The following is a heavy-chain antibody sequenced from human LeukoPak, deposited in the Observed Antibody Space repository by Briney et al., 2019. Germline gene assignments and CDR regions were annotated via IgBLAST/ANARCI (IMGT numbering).Heavy chain of an antibody. D-gene: IGHD5/OR15-5a*01. J-gene: IGHJ4*02. CDR2: ISVLNGNT. V-gene: IGHV1-18*01. Sequence: ASAKVSCKASGYIFTNYAISWVRQAPGQGLEWMGWISVLNGNTKYAQKLQGRVTLTTDSSTNTAYMELRSLRTDDAAVYYCARDQGIVSTGGDYWGQGTLVTV. CDR3: ARDQGIVSTGGDY. CDR1: GYIFTNYA.